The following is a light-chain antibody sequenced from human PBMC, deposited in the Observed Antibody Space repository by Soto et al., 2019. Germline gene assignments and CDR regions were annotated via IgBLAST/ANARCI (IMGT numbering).Light chain of an antibody. CDR3: SSYTSSSTVV. Sequence: QSALTQPASVSGSPGQSVTISCTGTSSDIGGYNYVSWYHQHPGKVPKLMIFDVSRRPSGVSYRFSGSKSGNTASLTISGLQAEDEGDYYCSSYTSSSTVVFGGGTKVTVL. CDR2: DVS. V-gene: IGLV2-14*01. CDR1: SSDIGGYNY. J-gene: IGLJ2*01.